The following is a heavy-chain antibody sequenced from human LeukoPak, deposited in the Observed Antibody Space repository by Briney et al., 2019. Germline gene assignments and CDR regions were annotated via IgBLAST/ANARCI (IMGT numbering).Heavy chain of an antibody. J-gene: IGHJ5*02. CDR2: IKQDGSEK. D-gene: IGHD6-19*01. V-gene: IGHV3-7*01. CDR1: GFTFSSYW. CDR3: AREDISGWLNAFDP. Sequence: GGSLRLSCAASGFTFSSYWMSWVRQAPGKGLEWVSNIKQDGSEKYYADSVKGRFTISRDNAKNSLYLQMNSLRAEDTAVYYSAREDISGWLNAFDPWGQGTLVTVSS.